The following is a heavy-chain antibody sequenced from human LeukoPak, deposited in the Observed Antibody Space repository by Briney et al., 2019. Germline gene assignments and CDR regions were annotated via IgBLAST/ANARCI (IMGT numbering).Heavy chain of an antibody. V-gene: IGHV3-21*01. CDR2: ISSSNNYI. CDR3: ARRSPNYYFDY. J-gene: IGHJ4*02. CDR1: GFTFSSYS. Sequence: GGSLRLSCAASGFTFSSYSMNWVRQAPGKGLEWVSSISSSNNYIYYADSVKGRFTISRDNAKNSLYLQMNSLRAEDTAVYYCARRSPNYYFDYWGQGTPVTVSS.